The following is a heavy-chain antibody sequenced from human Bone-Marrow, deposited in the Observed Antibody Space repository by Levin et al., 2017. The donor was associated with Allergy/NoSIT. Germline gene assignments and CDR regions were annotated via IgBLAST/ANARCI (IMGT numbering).Heavy chain of an antibody. J-gene: IGHJ3*02. CDR3: TRKYSNSWYSVHEDAFDI. Sequence: GESLKISCKASGYTFTSYDINWVRQATGQGLEWMGWMNPNSGNTGFAQKFQGRVTMTRNTSISTAYMEMTGLTSEDTAVYYCTRKYSNSWYSVHEDAFDIWGQGTMVTVSS. CDR2: MNPNSGNT. CDR1: GYTFTSYD. D-gene: IGHD6-13*01. V-gene: IGHV1-8*01.